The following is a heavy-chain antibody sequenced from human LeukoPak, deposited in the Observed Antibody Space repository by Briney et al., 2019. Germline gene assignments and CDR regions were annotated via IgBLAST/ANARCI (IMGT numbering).Heavy chain of an antibody. CDR2: IKQSENT. CDR3: AREGLKNAYNPLGY. D-gene: IGHD5-24*01. CDR1: GGSFSAYY. V-gene: IGHV4-34*01. J-gene: IGHJ4*02. Sequence: SETLSLTCAVYGGSFSAYYWTWVRRPPGMGLEWIGEIKQSENTNYNPSLKSRVTISIDPSKNQISLKLTSVTAADTAVYYCAREGLKNAYNPLGYWGQGTLVTVSS.